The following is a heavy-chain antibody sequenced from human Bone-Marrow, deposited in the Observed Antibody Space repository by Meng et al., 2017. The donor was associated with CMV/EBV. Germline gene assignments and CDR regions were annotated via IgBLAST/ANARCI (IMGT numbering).Heavy chain of an antibody. CDR3: ARGTMRTLYYVDY. J-gene: IGHJ4*02. V-gene: IGHV1-2*02. CDR1: GYTFTDYY. CDR2: INPNSGGT. D-gene: IGHD3-10*02. Sequence: ASVKVSCKASGYTFTDYYMHWVRQAPGQGIEWMGWINPNSGGTNYAQKFQGRVTMTRDTSISTAYMELSRLRSDDTAVYYCARGTMRTLYYVDYWGQGTLVTVSS.